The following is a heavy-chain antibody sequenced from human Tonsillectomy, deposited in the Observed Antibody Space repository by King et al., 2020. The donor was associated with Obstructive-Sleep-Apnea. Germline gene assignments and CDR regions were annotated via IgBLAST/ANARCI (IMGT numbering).Heavy chain of an antibody. J-gene: IGHJ4*02. V-gene: IGHV1-46*01. CDR1: GYTFTSYY. Sequence: QLVQSGAEVKKPGASVKVSCKASGYTFTSYYMHWVRQAPGQGLEWMGIINPSGGSTSYAQKFQGRVTMTRDTSTSTGYMELSSLRYEDTAVYYCATSTALNYYGSGSYYNPFDYWGQGTLVTVSS. D-gene: IGHD3-10*01. CDR3: ATSTALNYYGSGSYYNPFDY. CDR2: INPSGGST.